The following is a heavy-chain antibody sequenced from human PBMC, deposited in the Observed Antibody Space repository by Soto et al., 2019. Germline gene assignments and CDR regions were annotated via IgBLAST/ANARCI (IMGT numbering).Heavy chain of an antibody. V-gene: IGHV1-3*01. Sequence: QVQLVQSGAEVKKPGASVRVSCKPSGYTLRHYAIHWVRQAAGLSLEWLVWLDPGSGRATYSQKVQGRIIVTRDNSASASYMDLSILASDDTAVYFCTRDRNGGNPFDYWGQGALVIVSS. CDR3: TRDRNGGNPFDY. CDR1: GYTLRHYA. J-gene: IGHJ4*02. D-gene: IGHD2-8*01. CDR2: LDPGSGRA.